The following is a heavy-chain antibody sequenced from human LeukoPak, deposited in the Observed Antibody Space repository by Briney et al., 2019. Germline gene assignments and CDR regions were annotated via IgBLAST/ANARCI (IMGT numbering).Heavy chain of an antibody. CDR2: ISSSSSTI. CDR1: GFTFSSYS. V-gene: IGHV3-48*04. Sequence: GSLRLSCAASGFTFSSYSMNWVRQAPGKGLEWVSYISSSSSTIYYADSVKGRFTISRDNAKNSLYLQMNSLRAEDTAVYYCASIAAAGIRKDAFDIWGQGTLVTVSS. CDR3: ASIAAAGIRKDAFDI. J-gene: IGHJ4*02. D-gene: IGHD6-13*01.